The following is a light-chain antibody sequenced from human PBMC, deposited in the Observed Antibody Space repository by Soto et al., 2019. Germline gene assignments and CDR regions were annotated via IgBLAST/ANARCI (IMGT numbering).Light chain of an antibody. V-gene: IGLV2-14*01. J-gene: IGLJ2*01. CDR1: SSDVGGYNN. CDR3: SSYTSSSTVV. Sequence: QSALTQHASVSGSPGRSITISCTGTSSDVGGYNNVSWYQQHPGKAPKLMIYDVSNRPSGVSNRFSGSKSGNTASLTISGLQAEDEADYYCSSYTSSSTVVFGGGTKHRP. CDR2: DVS.